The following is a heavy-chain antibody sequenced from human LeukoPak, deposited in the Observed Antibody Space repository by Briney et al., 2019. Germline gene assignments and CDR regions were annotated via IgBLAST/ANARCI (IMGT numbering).Heavy chain of an antibody. CDR2: IKHDGSET. Sequence: HPGGSLRLSCAASGFTFTNYWMSWVRQAPGKGLEWVANIKHDGSETYYVDSVKGRFTISRENAKNSQYLQLNSLRAEDTAVYYCASANGDYARGGFDYWGQGTLVTVSS. CDR1: GFTFTNYW. J-gene: IGHJ4*02. CDR3: ASANGDYARGGFDY. D-gene: IGHD4-17*01. V-gene: IGHV3-7*01.